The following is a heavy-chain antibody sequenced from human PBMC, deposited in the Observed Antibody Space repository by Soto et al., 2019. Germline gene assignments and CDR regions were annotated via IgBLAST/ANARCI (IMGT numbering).Heavy chain of an antibody. CDR3: ANGFSGSRYYNWFDP. V-gene: IGHV3-23*01. D-gene: IGHD2-15*01. J-gene: IGHJ5*02. CDR2: ISGSGDRT. Sequence: EMQLLESGGGLVQPGGSLRLSCTASTVTFSNYAMSWVRQAPGKGLEWVSAISGSGDRTFYADSQKGRFTISRDNSKNTLYLQMHSLRVEDTAVYFCANGFSGSRYYNWFDPWGQGTLVTVSS. CDR1: TVTFSNYA.